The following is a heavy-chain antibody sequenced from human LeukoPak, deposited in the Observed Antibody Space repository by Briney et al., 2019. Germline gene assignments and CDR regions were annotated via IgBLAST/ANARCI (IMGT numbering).Heavy chain of an antibody. J-gene: IGHJ3*02. V-gene: IGHV4-59*12. CDR1: GGSISSYY. Sequence: SETLSLTCTVSGGSISSYYWSWIRQPPGKGLEWIGYIYYSGSTNYNPSLKSRVTISVDTSKNQFSLKLSSVTAADTAVFYCARGTVAYDRDAFDIWGQGTMVTVSS. D-gene: IGHD5-12*01. CDR3: ARGTVAYDRDAFDI. CDR2: IYYSGST.